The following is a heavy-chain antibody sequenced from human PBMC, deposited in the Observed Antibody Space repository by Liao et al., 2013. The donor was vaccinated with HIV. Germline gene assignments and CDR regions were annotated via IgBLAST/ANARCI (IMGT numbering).Heavy chain of an antibody. J-gene: IGHJ2*01. CDR2: IYTTGNT. Sequence: QVQLQESGPGLVKPSETLSLTCTVSGGSISSYYWSWIRQPAGKGLEWIGHIYTTGNTKYNPSLKSRVTMSVDTSKIQFSLRLNSVTAADTAVYYCARSNLRDWYFDLWGLAPWSLSPQ. CDR1: GGSISSYY. CDR3: ARSNLRDWYFDL. D-gene: IGHD2-8*01. V-gene: IGHV4-4*07.